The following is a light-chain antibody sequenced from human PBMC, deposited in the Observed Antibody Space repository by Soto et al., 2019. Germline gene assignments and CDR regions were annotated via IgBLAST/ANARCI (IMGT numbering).Light chain of an antibody. V-gene: IGKV3-11*01. Sequence: ETVLTQSPATLSLSPGERATLSCRASQSVRSNLAWYQHKPGQAPRLLIYDASNRATGIPGRFSGSGSGTDFTLTISNLEPEDFAVYYCQQRDNWPWTFGQGAKLEIK. CDR1: QSVRSN. CDR2: DAS. J-gene: IGKJ1*01. CDR3: QQRDNWPWT.